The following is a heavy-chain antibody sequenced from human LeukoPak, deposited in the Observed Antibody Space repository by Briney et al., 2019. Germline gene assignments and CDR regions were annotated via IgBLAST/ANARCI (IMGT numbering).Heavy chain of an antibody. CDR2: ISSGSSPI. Sequence: GGSLRLSCAASGFTFKTFSMNWVRQAPGKGLEWLSYISSGSSPIYYADSVKGRFTISRDGAQNLVYLQMNSLRAEDTAVYYCTYLRTPYYNDKWLDPWGQGALVTVSS. D-gene: IGHD3/OR15-3a*01. J-gene: IGHJ5*02. V-gene: IGHV3-48*04. CDR3: TYLRTPYYNDKWLDP. CDR1: GFTFKTFS.